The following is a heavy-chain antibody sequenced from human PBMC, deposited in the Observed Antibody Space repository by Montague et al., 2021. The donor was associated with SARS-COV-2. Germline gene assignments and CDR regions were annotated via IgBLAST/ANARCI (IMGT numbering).Heavy chain of an antibody. CDR3: AREWDDITRPAHYGMDF. J-gene: IGHJ6*02. D-gene: IGHD3-16*01. Sequence: SLRLSCAASLFTFSNYAMHWVRQAPGKGLEWVAIISYDGSNKYYADSVKGRFAISRDNSKNTLYLQMNSLRAEDTGLYYCAREWDDITRPAHYGMDFWGQGTTVTVSS. CDR1: LFTFSNYA. V-gene: IGHV3-30*09. CDR2: ISYDGSNK.